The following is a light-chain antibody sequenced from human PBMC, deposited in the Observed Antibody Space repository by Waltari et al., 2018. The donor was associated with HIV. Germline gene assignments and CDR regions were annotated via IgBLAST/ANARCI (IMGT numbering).Light chain of an antibody. CDR3: SSYTTSSTLVI. Sequence: QSALTQPASVSGSPGQSITISCTGTSSDVGGYNYVAWYQQHPGKAPKVMIYEVSNRPSGFSNRFSGSKSGNTASLTISGLQAEDEADYYCSSYTTSSTLVIFGGGTKLTVL. CDR2: EVS. CDR1: SSDVGGYNY. J-gene: IGLJ2*01. V-gene: IGLV2-14*01.